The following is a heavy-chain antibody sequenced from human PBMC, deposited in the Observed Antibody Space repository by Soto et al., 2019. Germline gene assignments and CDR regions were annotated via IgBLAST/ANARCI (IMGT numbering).Heavy chain of an antibody. CDR2: ISYDGSNK. D-gene: IGHD5-18*01. V-gene: IGHV3-30*18. CDR3: AKGSTAMTYFDY. CDR1: GVTFSSYG. Sequence: GGPLRLSCAASGVTFSSYGMHWVRQAPGKGLEWVAVISYDGSNKYYADSVKGRFTISRDNSKNTLYLQMNSLRAEDTAVYYCAKGSTAMTYFDYWGQGTLVTVSS. J-gene: IGHJ4*02.